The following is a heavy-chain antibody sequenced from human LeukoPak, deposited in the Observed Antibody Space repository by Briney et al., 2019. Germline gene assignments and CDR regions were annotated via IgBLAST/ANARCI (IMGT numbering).Heavy chain of an antibody. V-gene: IGHV3-7*01. CDR3: ARGQWGGDY. J-gene: IGHJ4*02. CDR1: GFTFSDYW. CDR2: IKEDGSEK. Sequence: AGGSLRLSCAASGFTFSDYWMSWVRQAPGKGLEWVANIKEDGSEKNYVDSVKGRFTISRDNAKNSLYLQMNSLRVEDTAVYYCARGQWGGDYWGQGTLVTVSS. D-gene: IGHD1-26*01.